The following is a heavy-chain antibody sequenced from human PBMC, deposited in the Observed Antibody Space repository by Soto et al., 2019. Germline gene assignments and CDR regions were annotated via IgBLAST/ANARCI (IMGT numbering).Heavy chain of an antibody. Sequence: ASVKVSCTTSGSTFPTYGISWGRQAPGQGLEWMGWISAYNGNPNYAQKLQGRVTMATDASRSTAYRERGGLGADDRAVYYCARTRSIAQGGSFDLWRRGTLVTVSS. CDR1: GSTFPTYG. V-gene: IGHV1-18*04. D-gene: IGHD2-21*01. CDR2: ISAYNGNP. CDR3: ARTRSIAQGGSFDL. J-gene: IGHJ2*01.